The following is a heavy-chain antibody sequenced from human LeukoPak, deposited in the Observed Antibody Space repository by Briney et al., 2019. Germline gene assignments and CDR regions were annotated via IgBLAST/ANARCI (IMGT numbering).Heavy chain of an antibody. CDR3: AKPTWGSGSFLIAF. J-gene: IGHJ4*02. CDR2: IWNDGSYE. V-gene: IGHV3-33*03. Sequence: PGRALRLSWVASGFSFSNHGMHWVRQAPGRGLEWVAVIWNDGSYEHYTDSVKGRFTISRDNSKNPLFLQLNSLRPEDTAVYYCAKPTWGSGSFLIAFWGQGTLVTVSS. CDR1: GFSFSNHG. D-gene: IGHD1-26*01.